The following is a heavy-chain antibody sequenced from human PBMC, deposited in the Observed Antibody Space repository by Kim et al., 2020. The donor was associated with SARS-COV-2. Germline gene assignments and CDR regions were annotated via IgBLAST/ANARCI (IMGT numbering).Heavy chain of an antibody. V-gene: IGHV4-59*01. D-gene: IGHD2-2*02. J-gene: IGHJ4*02. Sequence: NPSLKSRVTISVDTSKNQFSLKLSSVTAADTAVYYCHGYCSSTSCYNVDYWGQGTLVTVSS. CDR3: HGYCSSTSCYNVDY.